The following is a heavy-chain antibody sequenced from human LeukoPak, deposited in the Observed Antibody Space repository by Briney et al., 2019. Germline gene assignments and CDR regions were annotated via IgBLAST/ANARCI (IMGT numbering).Heavy chain of an antibody. Sequence: SETLSLTCTVSGGSISSGSYYWSWIRQPAGKGLEWIGRIYTSGSTNYNPSLKSRVTISVDTSKNQFSLKLSSVTAADTAAYYCARVGSSWYHVFDYWGQGTLVTVSS. D-gene: IGHD6-13*01. CDR2: IYTSGST. CDR1: GGSISSGSYY. CDR3: ARVGSSWYHVFDY. J-gene: IGHJ4*02. V-gene: IGHV4-61*02.